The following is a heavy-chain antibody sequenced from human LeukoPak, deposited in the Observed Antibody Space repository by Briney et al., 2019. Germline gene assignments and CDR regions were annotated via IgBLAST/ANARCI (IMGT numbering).Heavy chain of an antibody. Sequence: ASVKVSCKASGYTFTSYAMNWVRQAPGQGLEWMGWINTNTGNPTYAQGFTGRFVFSLDTSVSTAYLQISSLKAEDTAVYYCAGESPTSGWYRSYYYYYGMDVWGQGTTVTVSS. V-gene: IGHV7-4-1*02. CDR2: INTNTGNP. J-gene: IGHJ6*02. CDR1: GYTFTSYA. D-gene: IGHD6-19*01. CDR3: AGESPTSGWYRSYYYYYGMDV.